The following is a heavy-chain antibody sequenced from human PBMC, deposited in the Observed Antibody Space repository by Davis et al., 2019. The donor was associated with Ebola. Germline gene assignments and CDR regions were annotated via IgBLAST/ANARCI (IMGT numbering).Heavy chain of an antibody. CDR1: GYTFTSYG. D-gene: IGHD3-16*01. Sequence: AASVKVSCKASGYTFTSYGITWVRQAPGQGLEWMGWINPHNGNTNYAQNVQGRVTMTTDTSISTAYMELSRLRSDDTAVYYCARVRPGDQGPIGLPPGALLQEHLWG. CDR2: INPHNGNT. J-gene: IGHJ6*01. V-gene: IGHV1-18*04. CDR3: ARVRPGDQGPIGLPPGALLQEHL.